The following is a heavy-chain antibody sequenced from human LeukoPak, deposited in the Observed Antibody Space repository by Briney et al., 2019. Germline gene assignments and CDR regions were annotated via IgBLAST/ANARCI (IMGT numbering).Heavy chain of an antibody. V-gene: IGHV1-69*13. CDR3: ARGCISVEGAFTCWFDS. J-gene: IGHJ5*01. CDR1: GGTFSSYA. CDR2: IIPIFGTA. D-gene: IGHD1-26*01. Sequence: ASVKVSCKASGGTFSSYAISWVRQAPGQGLEWMGGIIPIFGTANYAQKFQGRVTITADESTSTAYMELSSLRSEDTAIYYCARGCISVEGAFTCWFDSWGQGTLVTVSS.